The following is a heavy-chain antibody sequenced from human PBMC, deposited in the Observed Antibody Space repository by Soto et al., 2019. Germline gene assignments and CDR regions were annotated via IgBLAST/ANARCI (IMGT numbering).Heavy chain of an antibody. CDR2: MNPNSGNT. J-gene: IGHJ3*02. CDR1: GYTFTSYD. V-gene: IGHV1-8*01. Sequence: QVQLVQSGAEVKKPGASVKVSCKASGYTFTSYDINWVRQATGQGLEWMGWMNPNSGNTGYAQKFQGRVTMTRNTSISTAYMELSSLRSEDTAVYYCASGITMIVVATHAFDIWGQGTMVTVSS. D-gene: IGHD3-22*01. CDR3: ASGITMIVVATHAFDI.